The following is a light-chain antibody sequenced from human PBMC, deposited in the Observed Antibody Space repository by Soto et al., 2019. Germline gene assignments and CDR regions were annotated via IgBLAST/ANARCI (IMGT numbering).Light chain of an antibody. CDR2: GAS. J-gene: IGKJ4*01. V-gene: IGKV3D-20*02. CDR1: QSVSSSY. CDR3: QQRRSWPPT. Sequence: EIVLTQSPGTLSLSPGERATLSCRASQSVSSSYLAWYQQKPGQAPRLLIYGASSRATGIPVRFSGSGSGTDFTLTISRLEPEDFAVYYCQQRRSWPPTFGGGTKVEIK.